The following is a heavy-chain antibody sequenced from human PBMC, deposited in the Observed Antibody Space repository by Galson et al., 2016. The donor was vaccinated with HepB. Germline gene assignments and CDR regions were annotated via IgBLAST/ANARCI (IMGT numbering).Heavy chain of an antibody. CDR2: IYWDDDK. CDR3: ALHYSTVAPFDY. D-gene: IGHD4-23*01. Sequence: PALVKPTQTLTLTCTFSGFSLSTNGVGVGWIRQPPGKALEWLALIYWDDDKRYSPSLGSRLTITKDASDHQVVLTLTDMDPVDTATYYCALHYSTVAPFDYWGRGTLVTVSS. CDR1: GFSLSTNGVG. V-gene: IGHV2-5*02. J-gene: IGHJ4*02.